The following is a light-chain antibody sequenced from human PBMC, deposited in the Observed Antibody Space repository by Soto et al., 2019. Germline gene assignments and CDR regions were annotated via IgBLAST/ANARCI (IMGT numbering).Light chain of an antibody. J-gene: IGKJ1*01. CDR1: RSISDW. Sequence: DIQMTQSPSTLSPSVGDRVTSTCRASRSISDWLAWYQQKPGKAPKLLIFDASSLKSGVPSRFSGSGSGTEFTLTISGLQPDDVATYYCLQYSSHSWTFGQGTKVEIK. CDR2: DAS. CDR3: LQYSSHSWT. V-gene: IGKV1-5*01.